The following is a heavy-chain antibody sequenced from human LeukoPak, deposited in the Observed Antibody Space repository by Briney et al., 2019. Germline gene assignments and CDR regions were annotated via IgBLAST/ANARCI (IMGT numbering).Heavy chain of an antibody. CDR3: ARTYDSSGYYPYYFDY. J-gene: IGHJ4*02. CDR2: INSDGSST. D-gene: IGHD3-22*01. Sequence: GGSLRLSCAASGFTFSSYWMHWVRQAPGKGLVWVSRINSDGSSTSYADSVKGRFTISRDNAKNSLYLQMNSLRAEDTAVYYCARTYDSSGYYPYYFDYWGQRTLVTVSS. CDR1: GFTFSSYW. V-gene: IGHV3-74*01.